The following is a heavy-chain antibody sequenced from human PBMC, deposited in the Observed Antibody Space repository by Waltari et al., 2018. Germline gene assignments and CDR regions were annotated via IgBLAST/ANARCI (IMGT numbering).Heavy chain of an antibody. CDR3: ARLLNGAFDF. Sequence: VQLQESGPGLEKPSETLSLTCAVSGYSISSGYYWGWIRPPPGKGLEWIGRIYHSGSTYYTPALKRPVTISVNTSKNQFSLQLSSVTAADTAVYYCARLLNGAFDFWGQGTLVTVSS. CDR2: IYHSGST. CDR1: GYSISSGYY. J-gene: IGHJ3*01. V-gene: IGHV4-38-2*01. D-gene: IGHD2-8*01.